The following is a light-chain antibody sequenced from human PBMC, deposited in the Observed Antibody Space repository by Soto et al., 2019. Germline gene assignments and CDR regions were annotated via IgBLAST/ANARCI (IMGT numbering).Light chain of an antibody. Sequence: EFVVTHSPGTLALSPGERAALSCRASQSVSSSYLAWYQQKPGQAPRLLIYGASSRAPGIPDRFSGSGSGTDFTLTISRLESEDFAVYYCQNYDSSPTPFAPEINAAIK. CDR2: GAS. V-gene: IGKV3-20*01. CDR3: QNYDSSPTP. CDR1: QSVSSSY. J-gene: IGKJ3*01.